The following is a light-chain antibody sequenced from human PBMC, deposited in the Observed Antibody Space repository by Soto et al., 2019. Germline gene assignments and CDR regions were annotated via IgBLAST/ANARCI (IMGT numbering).Light chain of an antibody. CDR1: RSLDSGQ. CDR2: DAF. V-gene: IGKV3D-20*02. J-gene: IGKJ1*01. CDR3: QQRANWPPVT. Sequence: EVNLTQSPRTLSLSPGESATLSCWASRSLDSGQLAWYQQKVGRAPRLLIHDAFMRATGIPDRFSGSGSGTDFTLTITTLEPEDFAVYFCQQRANWPPVTFGQGTKVAIK.